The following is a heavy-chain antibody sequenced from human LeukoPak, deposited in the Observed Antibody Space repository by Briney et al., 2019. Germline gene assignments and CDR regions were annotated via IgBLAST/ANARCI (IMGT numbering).Heavy chain of an antibody. D-gene: IGHD1-1*01. CDR3: AKDKNWNVCDY. CDR2: ISSSSSYI. J-gene: IGHJ4*02. CDR1: GFTFSSYS. V-gene: IGHV3-21*01. Sequence: PGGPLRLSCAASGFTFSSYSMNWVRQAPGKGLEWVSSISSSSSYIYYADSVKGRFTISRDNAKNSLYLQMNSLRAEDTAVYYCAKDKNWNVCDYWGRGTLVTVSS.